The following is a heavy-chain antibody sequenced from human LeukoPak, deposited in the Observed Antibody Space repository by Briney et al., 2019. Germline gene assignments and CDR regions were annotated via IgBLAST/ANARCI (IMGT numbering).Heavy chain of an antibody. Sequence: SETLSLTCTVSGGSVNFYYWSWIRQPPGKGLEWIGYIYSSGITDYNPSLKSRVTISVDTSKNQFSLKVTSVTAADTAVYYCARHRGGRFSESYCDYWGQGTLVTVSS. D-gene: IGHD1-26*01. V-gene: IGHV4-59*08. J-gene: IGHJ4*02. CDR1: GGSVNFYY. CDR3: ARHRGGRFSESYCDY. CDR2: IYSSGIT.